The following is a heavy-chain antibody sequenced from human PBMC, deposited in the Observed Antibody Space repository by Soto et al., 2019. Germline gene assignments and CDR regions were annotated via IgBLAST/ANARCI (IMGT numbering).Heavy chain of an antibody. J-gene: IGHJ4*02. CDR3: ARQGGNKLDY. V-gene: IGHV4-39*01. CDR1: GGSIITRDYY. CDR2: IHHSGTT. D-gene: IGHD3-16*01. Sequence: PSETLSLTCTVSGGSIITRDYYWAWLRQPPGKGLEWIGNIHHSGTTYYNPSLKSRVTLSVDTSNNQFSLKLNSVTPADTAVYYCARQGGNKLDYWGQGTPVTVSS.